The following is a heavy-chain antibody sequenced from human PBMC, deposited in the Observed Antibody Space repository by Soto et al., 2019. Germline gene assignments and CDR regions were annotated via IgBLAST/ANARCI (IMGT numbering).Heavy chain of an antibody. V-gene: IGHV3-15*01. CDR2: IKSKNDGGTT. D-gene: IGHD1-20*01. J-gene: IGHJ4*02. Sequence: LRLSCAASGFTFSNAWMSWVRQAPGKGLEWVGRIKSKNDGGTTDYAAPVKGRFTISRDDSKNTLYLQMNSLKTEDTAVYYCTTDDPINRYWGQGTLVTVSS. CDR3: TTDDPINRY. CDR1: GFTFSNAW.